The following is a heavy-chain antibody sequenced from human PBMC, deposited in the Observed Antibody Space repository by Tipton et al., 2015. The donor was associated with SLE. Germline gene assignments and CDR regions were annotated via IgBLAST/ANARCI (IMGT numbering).Heavy chain of an antibody. J-gene: IGHJ3*02. D-gene: IGHD2-15*01. V-gene: IGHV4-31*03. Sequence: TLSLTCTVSGGSISTDGYYWSWVRQHPGKGLEWIGYIYHNGYNYYNPSLKSRVTMSVDTSKNQFSLKLRSVTAADTAVYYCAKDRQPPGGLQLLPLDALDIWGPGSLVTVSS. CDR2: IYHNGYN. CDR1: GGSISTDGYY. CDR3: AKDRQPPGGLQLLPLDALDI.